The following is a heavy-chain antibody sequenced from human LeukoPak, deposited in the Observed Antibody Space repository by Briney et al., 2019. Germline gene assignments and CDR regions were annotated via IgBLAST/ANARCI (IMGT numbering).Heavy chain of an antibody. CDR2: ISGDGGST. CDR1: GFTFDDYA. D-gene: IGHD6-19*01. CDR3: AKDRGWYDY. V-gene: IGHV3-43*02. Sequence: PGGSLRLSCAASGFTFDDYATHWVRQAPGEGLEWVSLISGDGGSTYYADSVKGRFTISRDNSKNSLYLQMSSLRTEDTALYHCAKDRGWYDYWGQGTLVTVSS. J-gene: IGHJ4*02.